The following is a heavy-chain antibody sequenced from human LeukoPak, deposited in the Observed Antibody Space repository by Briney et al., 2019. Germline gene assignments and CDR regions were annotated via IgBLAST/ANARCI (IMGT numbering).Heavy chain of an antibody. D-gene: IGHD1-1*01. CDR2: IYHSGGS. V-gene: IGHV4-38-2*01. Sequence: SETLSLTCVVSGYSISNDYYWGWIRQPPGKGLEWIGNIYHSGGSYYNPSLKSRVTILVDTSKNQFSLKLSSVTAADTAVYYCAKAGKTGIHYWFDPWGQGNLVTVSS. CDR3: AKAGKTGIHYWFDP. J-gene: IGHJ5*02. CDR1: GYSISNDYY.